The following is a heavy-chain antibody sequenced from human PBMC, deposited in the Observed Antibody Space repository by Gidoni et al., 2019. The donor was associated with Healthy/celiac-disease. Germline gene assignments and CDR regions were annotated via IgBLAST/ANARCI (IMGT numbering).Heavy chain of an antibody. CDR2: ISSDGGST. CDR3: ARGAGGDLFDY. Sequence: EVQLVESGGGSVQPGGSLRLSCAAFGFTFSSYAMHWVRQGPVKGLEYVSAISSDGGSTYYANSVKGRFTISRDNSKNTLYLKMGSLRAEDMAVYYCARGAGGDLFDYWGQGTLVTVSS. CDR1: GFTFSSYA. D-gene: IGHD2-21*02. J-gene: IGHJ4*02. V-gene: IGHV3-64*01.